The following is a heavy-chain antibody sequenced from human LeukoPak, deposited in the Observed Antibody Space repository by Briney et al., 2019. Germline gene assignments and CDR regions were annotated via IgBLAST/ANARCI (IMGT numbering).Heavy chain of an antibody. CDR3: ARDLRRTTVTYDY. V-gene: IGHV3-21*01. CDR1: GFTFSGYS. Sequence: GGSLRLSCAASGFTFSGYSMNWVRQAPGKGLEWVSSISSSSSYIYYADSVKGRFTISRDNAKNSLYLQMNSLRAEDTAVYYCARDLRRTTVTYDYWGQGTLVTVSS. D-gene: IGHD4-17*01. CDR2: ISSSSSYI. J-gene: IGHJ4*02.